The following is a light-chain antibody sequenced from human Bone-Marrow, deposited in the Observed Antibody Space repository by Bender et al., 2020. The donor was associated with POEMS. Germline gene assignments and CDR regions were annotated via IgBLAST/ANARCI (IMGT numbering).Light chain of an antibody. CDR2: RNN. Sequence: QSVLTQPPSASATPGQRVTISCSRSASDRGTTPINWYQQLPGTAPKLLISRNNQRPSGVPDRFSGSMSGTSASLAISGLHSEDEADYYCVAWDDTLNGWVFGGGTKLTVL. V-gene: IGLV1-44*01. J-gene: IGLJ2*01. CDR3: VAWDDTLNGWV. CDR1: ASDRGTTP.